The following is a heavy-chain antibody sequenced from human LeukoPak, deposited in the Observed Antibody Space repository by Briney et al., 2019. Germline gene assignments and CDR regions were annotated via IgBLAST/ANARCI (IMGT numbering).Heavy chain of an antibody. CDR1: GYTFTGYY. CDR3: ASCGSTSCLAHDAFDI. Sequence: ASVKVSCKASGYTFTGYYMHWVRQAPGQGLEWMGWINPNSGGTNYAQKFQGRVTMTRDTSISTAYMELSRLRSDDTAVYYCASCGSTSCLAHDAFDIWSQGTMVTVSS. J-gene: IGHJ3*02. V-gene: IGHV1-2*02. D-gene: IGHD2-2*01. CDR2: INPNSGGT.